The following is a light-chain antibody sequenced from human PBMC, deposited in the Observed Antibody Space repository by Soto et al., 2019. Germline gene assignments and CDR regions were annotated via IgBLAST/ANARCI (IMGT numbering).Light chain of an antibody. J-gene: IGKJ1*01. CDR2: RAS. V-gene: IGKV1-5*03. CDR3: QQYDTVLT. CDR1: QSIGNW. Sequence: DIQMTQSPSTLSASVGDRVTITCRTSQSIGNWLAWYQQKPGQAPKLLIYRASNLEPGVPSTFSGSGSGTEFTLTIRRLQPDEFATYYCQQYDTVLTFGQGTKVEIK.